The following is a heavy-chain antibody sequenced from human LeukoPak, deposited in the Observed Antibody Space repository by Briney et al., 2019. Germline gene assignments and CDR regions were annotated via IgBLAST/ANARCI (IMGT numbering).Heavy chain of an antibody. D-gene: IGHD3-10*01. CDR3: ARGGIRGLVFDF. CDR1: GFTFSSYA. J-gene: IGHJ4*02. V-gene: IGHV3-23*01. CDR2: ISGSGGST. Sequence: PGGSLRLSCAASGFTFSSYAMSWVRQAPGKGLEWVSAISGSGGSTYYADSVKGRFTISRDNSKNTLYLQMNSLRAEDTALYYCARGGIRGLVFDFWGQGTLVTVSS.